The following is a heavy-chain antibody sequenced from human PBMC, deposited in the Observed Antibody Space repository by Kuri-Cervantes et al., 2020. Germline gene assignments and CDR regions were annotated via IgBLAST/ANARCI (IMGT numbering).Heavy chain of an antibody. CDR1: GGPFSGYY. CDR3: ARGNWLFDAFDI. Sequence: ESLKISCAVYGGPFSGYYWTWVRQPPGKGLEWIGEMNHSGSTNYNPSLKSRVTISVETSKNQFSLNLSSVTAADTAVYYCARGNWLFDAFDIWGQGAMVTVSS. J-gene: IGHJ3*02. V-gene: IGHV4-34*01. CDR2: MNHSGST. D-gene: IGHD3-9*01.